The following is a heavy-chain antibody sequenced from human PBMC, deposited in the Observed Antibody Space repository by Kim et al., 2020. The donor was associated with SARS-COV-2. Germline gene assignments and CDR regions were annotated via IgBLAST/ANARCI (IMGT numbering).Heavy chain of an antibody. CDR3: ARGYRGVRGVKGWDYYYYYGMDV. CDR1: GGSFSGYY. V-gene: IGHV4-34*01. D-gene: IGHD3-10*01. CDR2: INHSGST. J-gene: IGHJ6*02. Sequence: SETLSLTCAVYGGSFSGYYWSWIRQPPGKGLEWIGEINHSGSTNYNPSLKSRVTISVDTSKNQFSLKLSSVTAADTAVYYCARGYRGVRGVKGWDYYYYYGMDVWGQGTTVTVSS.